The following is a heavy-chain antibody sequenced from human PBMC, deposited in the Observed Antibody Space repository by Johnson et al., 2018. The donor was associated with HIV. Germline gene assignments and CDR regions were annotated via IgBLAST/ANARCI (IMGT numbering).Heavy chain of an antibody. V-gene: IGHV3-13*01. J-gene: IGHJ3*02. CDR2: IGTAGDT. Sequence: VQLVESGGGVVQPGRSLRLSCAASGFTFSSYDMHWVRQATGKGLEWVSAIGTAGDTYYPGSVKGRFTISRENAKNSLYLQMNSLRAGDTAVYYCARGGRTATTLNAFDIWGQGTMVTVSS. D-gene: IGHD5-12*01. CDR1: GFTFSSYD. CDR3: ARGGRTATTLNAFDI.